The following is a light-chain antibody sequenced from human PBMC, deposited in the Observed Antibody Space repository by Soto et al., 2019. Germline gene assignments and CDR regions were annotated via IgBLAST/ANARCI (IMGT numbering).Light chain of an antibody. CDR1: QSVSSY. CDR3: QQRSNWPPEGT. Sequence: EIVLTQSPSTLSLSPGERATLSCRASQSVSSYLAWYQQKPGQAPRLLIYDASNMATGIPARFSGSGSGTDFTLTISSREPEDFAVYYCQQRSNWPPEGTFGQGTKVDIK. V-gene: IGKV3-11*01. CDR2: DAS. J-gene: IGKJ1*01.